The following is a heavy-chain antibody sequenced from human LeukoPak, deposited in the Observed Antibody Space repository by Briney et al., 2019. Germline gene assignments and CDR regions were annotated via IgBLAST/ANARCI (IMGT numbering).Heavy chain of an antibody. CDR3: ARGRYCSSTSCLYYYYYMDV. V-gene: IGHV4-4*07. Sequence: SETLSLTCSVSGDSISYFYWSWIRQAAGKGLEWIGRISSGGSSDYNASLKSRVTMSIDTSKNQLSLKVISVTAADTAVYYCARGRYCSSTSCLYYYYYMDVWGKGTTVTVSS. CDR2: ISSGGSS. J-gene: IGHJ6*03. CDR1: GDSISYFY. D-gene: IGHD2-2*01.